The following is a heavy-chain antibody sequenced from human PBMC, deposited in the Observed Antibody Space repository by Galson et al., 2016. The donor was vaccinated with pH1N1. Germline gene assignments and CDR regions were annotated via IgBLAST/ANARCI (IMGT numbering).Heavy chain of an antibody. V-gene: IGHV3-30*03. J-gene: IGHJ6*02. Sequence: SLRLSCAVSGFTFTDYGMHWVRQAPGKGLEWVAVISYDGNKKFYADSVKGRFAISRDISKNTLHLQMNGVRVEDTAMYYCARKVGSLRDFDSLDVWGQGTTVTVSS. D-gene: IGHD3-9*01. CDR2: ISYDGNKK. CDR1: GFTFTDYG. CDR3: ARKVGSLRDFDSLDV.